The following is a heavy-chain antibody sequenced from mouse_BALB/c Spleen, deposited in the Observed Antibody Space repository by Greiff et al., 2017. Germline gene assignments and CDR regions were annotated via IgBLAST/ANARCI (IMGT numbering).Heavy chain of an antibody. CDR1: GYAFTNYL. V-gene: IGHV1-54*01. Sequence: QVQLKESGAELVRPGTSVKVSCKASGYAFTNYLIEWVKQRPGQGLEWIGVINPGSGGTNYNEKFKGKATLTADKSSSTAYMQLSSLTSDDSAVYFCARGNGKYAMDYWGQGTSVTVSS. D-gene: IGHD2-1*01. CDR2: INPGSGGT. J-gene: IGHJ4*01. CDR3: ARGNGKYAMDY.